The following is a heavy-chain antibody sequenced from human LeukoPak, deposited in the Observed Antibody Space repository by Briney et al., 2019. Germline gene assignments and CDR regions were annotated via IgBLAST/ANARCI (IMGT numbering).Heavy chain of an antibody. V-gene: IGHV5-10-1*01. J-gene: IGHJ3*02. Sequence: GGSLKISCKGSGYSFTSYWINWVRQMPGKGLEWVGRIDPTDSYTNYSPSFQGHVTISTDKSISTAYLQWRSLKASDTAMYYCARSPSVVDAFDIWGQGTMVTVSS. D-gene: IGHD2-15*01. CDR3: ARSPSVVDAFDI. CDR1: GYSFTSYW. CDR2: IDPTDSYT.